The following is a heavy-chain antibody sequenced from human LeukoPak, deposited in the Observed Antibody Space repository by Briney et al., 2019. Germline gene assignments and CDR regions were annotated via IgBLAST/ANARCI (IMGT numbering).Heavy chain of an antibody. CDR3: ARDSRITMIMGYEDY. V-gene: IGHV3-23*01. J-gene: IGHJ4*02. D-gene: IGHD3-22*01. CDR1: GFTFSTSW. Sequence: PGGSLRLSCAASGFTFSTSWMYWVRQAPGKGLEWVSAISDNGYDTFYADSVKGRFTISRDNSKNAVYLQMNSLRAEDTAIYYCARDSRITMIMGYEDYWGQGTLVTVSS. CDR2: ISDNGYDT.